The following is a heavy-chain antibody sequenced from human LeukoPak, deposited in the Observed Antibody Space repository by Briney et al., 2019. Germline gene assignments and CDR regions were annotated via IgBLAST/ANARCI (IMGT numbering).Heavy chain of an antibody. CDR3: ATNQDWFDP. V-gene: IGHV4-34*01. CDR2: INHSGST. CDR1: GGSFSGYY. J-gene: IGHJ5*02. Sequence: SETLSLTCAVYGGSFSGYYWSWIRQPPGKGLEWIGEINHSGSTNYNPSLKSRVTISVDTSKNQFSLKLSSVTAADTAVYYCATNQDWFDPWGQGTLVTVSS.